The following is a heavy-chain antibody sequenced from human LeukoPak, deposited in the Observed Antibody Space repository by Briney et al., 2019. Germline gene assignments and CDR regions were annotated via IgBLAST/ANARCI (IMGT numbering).Heavy chain of an antibody. Sequence: PGGSLRLSCAASGFTFNSYAMNWVRQAPGKGLEWVSAISGGGGSTYYADSVKGRLTISRDNSKNMLHLQMNSLRAEDTAVYYCAKFDSSSWYSAFDIWGQGTVVTVSS. CDR3: AKFDSSSWYSAFDI. CDR2: ISGGGGST. V-gene: IGHV3-23*01. D-gene: IGHD6-13*01. CDR1: GFTFNSYA. J-gene: IGHJ3*02.